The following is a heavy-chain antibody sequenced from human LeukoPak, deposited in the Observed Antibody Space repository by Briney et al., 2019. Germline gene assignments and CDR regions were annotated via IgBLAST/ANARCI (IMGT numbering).Heavy chain of an antibody. CDR2: IRQDGSVQ. CDR1: GFTFSSYW. J-gene: IGHJ4*02. CDR3: AKRDVDDSSGFDY. D-gene: IGHD3-22*01. V-gene: IGHV3-7*03. Sequence: GGSLRLSCAASGFTFSSYWMSWVRQAPGKGLEWVANIRQDGSVQNYVDSVKGRFTISRDNPKNSVYLQMNSLRAEDTAVYYCAKRDVDDSSGFDYWGQGTLVTVSS.